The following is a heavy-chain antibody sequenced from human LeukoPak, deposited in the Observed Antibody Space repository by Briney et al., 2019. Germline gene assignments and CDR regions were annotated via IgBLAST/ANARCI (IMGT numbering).Heavy chain of an antibody. CDR2: IKQDGSEK. CDR1: GFTFSSYS. Sequence: GGSLRLSCAASGFTFSSYSMNWVRQAPGKGLEWVANIKQDGSEKNCVDSVKGRFTISRDNPKNSLYLEMNSLRAEDTAVYYCYCAVEDYWGQGTLVTVSS. D-gene: IGHD2-15*01. CDR3: YCAVEDY. J-gene: IGHJ4*02. V-gene: IGHV3-7*01.